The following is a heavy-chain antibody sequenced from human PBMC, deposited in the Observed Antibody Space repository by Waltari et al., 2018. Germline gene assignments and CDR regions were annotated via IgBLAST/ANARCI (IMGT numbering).Heavy chain of an antibody. Sequence: QVQLVQSGAEVKKPGASVKVSCKVSGYTLTELSMHWVRQAPGKGLEWMGGLDPEDGETNYAQKFQGRVTMTEDTSTDTAYMELSSLRSEDTAVYYCATWYYYYDSSGQRRGYYFDYWGQGTLVTVSS. D-gene: IGHD3-22*01. CDR1: GYTLTELS. CDR2: LDPEDGET. J-gene: IGHJ4*02. CDR3: ATWYYYYDSSGQRRGYYFDY. V-gene: IGHV1-24*01.